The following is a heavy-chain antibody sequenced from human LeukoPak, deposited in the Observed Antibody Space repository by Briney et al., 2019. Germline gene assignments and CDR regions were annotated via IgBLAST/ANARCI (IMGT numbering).Heavy chain of an antibody. CDR2: IYDSWNT. J-gene: IGHJ4*02. D-gene: IGHD5-18*01. CDR1: SGSINNHY. V-gene: IGHV4-59*11. Sequence: SETLSLTCIVSSGSINNHYWSWIRLPPGKGLEWIGYIYDSWNTNYNPSLKSRVTISIDTSKNQFSLNLTSVTAVDTAVYYCARDQIGYGLDYWGQGTLVTVSS. CDR3: ARDQIGYGLDY.